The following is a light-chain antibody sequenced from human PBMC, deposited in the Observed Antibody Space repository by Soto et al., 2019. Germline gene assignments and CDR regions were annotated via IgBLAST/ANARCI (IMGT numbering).Light chain of an antibody. CDR3: QQHDDWLRLT. Sequence: IQLTQSPSSLSASVGDRVTITCRASQGISRSLAWYQQKPEKAPKLLIYAAYTLQSGVPSRFSGSGSGTEFNLTISSLQSEDFAVYFCQQHDDWLRLTFGGGTKVDIK. V-gene: IGKV1-9*01. CDR2: AAY. J-gene: IGKJ4*01. CDR1: QGISRS.